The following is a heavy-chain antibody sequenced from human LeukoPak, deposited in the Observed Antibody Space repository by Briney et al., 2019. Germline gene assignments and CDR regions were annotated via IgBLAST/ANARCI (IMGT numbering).Heavy chain of an antibody. D-gene: IGHD3-22*01. CDR2: ISAYNGNT. Sequence: ASVKVSCKASGYTFTSYCISWVRQAPGQGLEWMGWISAYNGNTNYAQKLQGRVTMTTDTSTSTAYMELRSLRSDDTAVYYCARDSAREDYYDSSGLDYWGQGTLVTVSS. V-gene: IGHV1-18*01. J-gene: IGHJ4*02. CDR1: GYTFTSYC. CDR3: ARDSAREDYYDSSGLDY.